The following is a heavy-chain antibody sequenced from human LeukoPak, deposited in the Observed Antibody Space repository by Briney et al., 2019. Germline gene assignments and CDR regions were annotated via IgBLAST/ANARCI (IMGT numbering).Heavy chain of an antibody. CDR1: GFTFSSYA. V-gene: IGHV3-23*01. CDR2: ITSSGAAT. D-gene: IGHD3-3*01. Sequence: PGGSLRLSCAASGFTFSSYAMSWVRQAPGKGLEWVSSITSSGAATYYADSVKGRFTISRDNSDNTLYLQMNSLRAEDTAVYYCAKDARRFLGYYYYMDVWGKGTTVTVSS. CDR3: AKDARRFLGYYYYMDV. J-gene: IGHJ6*03.